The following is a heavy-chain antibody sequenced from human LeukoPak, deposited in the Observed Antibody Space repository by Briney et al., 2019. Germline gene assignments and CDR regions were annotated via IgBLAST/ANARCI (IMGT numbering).Heavy chain of an antibody. D-gene: IGHD6-13*01. CDR2: IYYSGST. Sequence: SETLSLTCTVSGGSISSYYWSWIRQPPGKGLEWIGYIYYSGSTNYNPSLKSRVTISVDTSKNQFSLKLSSVTAADTAVYYCARESSAAVGYYFDYWGQGTLVTVSS. CDR1: GGSISSYY. CDR3: ARESSAAVGYYFDY. J-gene: IGHJ4*02. V-gene: IGHV4-59*01.